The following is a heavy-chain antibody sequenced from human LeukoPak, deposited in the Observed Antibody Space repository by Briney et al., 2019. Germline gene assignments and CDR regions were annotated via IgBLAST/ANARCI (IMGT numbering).Heavy chain of an antibody. CDR3: AKDLADGYFDY. Sequence: GRSLRLSCAASGFTFSSYGMHWVRQAPGKGLEWVAVISYDGSNKYYADSVKGRFTISRDNSKNTLYLQMNSLRAEDTAVYYCAKDLADGYFDYWGQETLVTVSS. CDR1: GFTFSSYG. CDR2: ISYDGSNK. V-gene: IGHV3-30*18. J-gene: IGHJ4*02.